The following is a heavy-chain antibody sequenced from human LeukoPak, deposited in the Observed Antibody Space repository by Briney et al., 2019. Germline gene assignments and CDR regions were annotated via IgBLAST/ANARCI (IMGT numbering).Heavy chain of an antibody. D-gene: IGHD6-19*01. Sequence: PGGSLRLSCAVSGFTFSSYGMHWVRQAPGKGLEWVAFIRYDGANKYYADSVKGRFTISRDSPKNTLYLQMNSLRTEDTAVYYCAKDSNWLVTYYYMDVWGKGTTVTVSS. CDR3: AKDSNWLVTYYYMDV. CDR2: IRYDGANK. J-gene: IGHJ6*03. V-gene: IGHV3-30*02. CDR1: GFTFSSYG.